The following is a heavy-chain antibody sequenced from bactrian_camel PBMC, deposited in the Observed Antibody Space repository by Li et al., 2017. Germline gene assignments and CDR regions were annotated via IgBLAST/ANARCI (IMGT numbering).Heavy chain of an antibody. CDR1: GFTVSTYY. Sequence: VQLVESGGGLVQPGGSLTLSCAASGFTVSTYYMSWVRQAPGKGLEWVSTINSGGGRTYYADSVKGRFTISRDNAKNTLYLQLNSLKTEDTAMYYCAACHDPAAYLFNGDYRFEYWGQGTQVTV. CDR3: AACHDPAAYLFNGDYRFEY. D-gene: IGHD2*01. V-gene: IGHV3S40*01. J-gene: IGHJ4*01. CDR2: INSGGGRT.